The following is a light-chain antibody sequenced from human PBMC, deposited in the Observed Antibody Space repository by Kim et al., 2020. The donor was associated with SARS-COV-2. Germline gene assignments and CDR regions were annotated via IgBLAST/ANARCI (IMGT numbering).Light chain of an antibody. J-gene: IGLJ1*01. CDR3: GADHGSGHKFVYV. V-gene: IGLV9-49*01. CDR2: VGTGGSVG. CDR1: SGYSNYK. Sequence: CTLSSGYSNYKVDWYQQRPGKGPRFVMRVGTGGSVGSKGDGIPDRFSVLGSGLNRYLIIKNIQEEDESDYHCGADHGSGHKFVYVFGTGTKVT.